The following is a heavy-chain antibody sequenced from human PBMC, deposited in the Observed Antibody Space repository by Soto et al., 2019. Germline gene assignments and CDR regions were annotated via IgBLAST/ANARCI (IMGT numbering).Heavy chain of an antibody. J-gene: IGHJ4*02. CDR1: GYSFTTYW. V-gene: IGHV5-51*01. Sequence: GESLKISCKGSGYSFTTYWIAWVRQLPGKGLEWVGITYPGDSDTRYSPSFRGQVTISADKSTSTAYLQWSSLKASDTAMYYCAGPEGSGTYLVYFDYWGQGTLVTVSS. CDR2: TYPGDSDT. D-gene: IGHD1-26*01. CDR3: AGPEGSGTYLVYFDY.